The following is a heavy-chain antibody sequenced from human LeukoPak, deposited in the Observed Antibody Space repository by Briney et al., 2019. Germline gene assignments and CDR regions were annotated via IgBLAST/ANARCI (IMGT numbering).Heavy chain of an antibody. D-gene: IGHD4-11*01. J-gene: IGHJ6*03. CDR1: GFTFSSFY. CDR2: INPSVVVT. CDR3: ASSDYSRVRAAYYYFMDV. Sequence: GSAKVSCKASGFTFSSFYIHWVAQAAGQGPEGLGVINPSVVVTTYAQKFQGRVNMTRDTSTSTTNIELSSLGCQDKAVYYCASSDYSRVRAAYYYFMDVWGKGTTVTVSS. V-gene: IGHV1-46*03.